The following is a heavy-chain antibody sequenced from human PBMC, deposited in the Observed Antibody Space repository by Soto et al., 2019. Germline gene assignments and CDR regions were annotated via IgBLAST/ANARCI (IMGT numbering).Heavy chain of an antibody. J-gene: IGHJ5*01. D-gene: IGHD3-10*01. CDR2: VNPNTGNT. Sequence: QVQLVQSGAEVKKPGASVKVSCTGSGYTFRSYDIHWVRQATGQGLEWMGWVNPNTGNTGYAQKFQGRVTMTRHMSKSSAYMEVNSLTSEDTAIFYCARAYGAGSFDFWGQGTLVSVSS. CDR3: ARAYGAGSFDF. V-gene: IGHV1-8*01. CDR1: GYTFRSYD.